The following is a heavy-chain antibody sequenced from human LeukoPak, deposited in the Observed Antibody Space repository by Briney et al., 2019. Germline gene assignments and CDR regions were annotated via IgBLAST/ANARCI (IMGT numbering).Heavy chain of an antibody. D-gene: IGHD5-18*01. V-gene: IGHV3-21*01. J-gene: IGHJ4*02. CDR1: GFTFSSYS. Sequence: PGGSLRLSCAASGFTFSSYSMNWVRQAPGKGLEWVSSISSSSSYIYYADSVKGRFTISRDNAKNSLYLQMNSLRAEDTAVYYCAGASTAMAQNGGDHWGQGTLVTVSS. CDR2: ISSSSSYI. CDR3: AGASTAMAQNGGDH.